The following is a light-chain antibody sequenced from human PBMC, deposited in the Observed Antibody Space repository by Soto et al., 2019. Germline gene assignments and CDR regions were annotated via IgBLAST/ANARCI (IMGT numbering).Light chain of an antibody. V-gene: IGKV3-20*01. CDR2: RTS. CDR1: QSVSSSY. CDR3: QQYNNWPLT. Sequence: EIVLTQSPGTLSLSPGERATLSCRASQSVSSSYLAWYQQEPGQAPRLLIYRTSNRATGIPDRFSGSGSGTDFTLTISSLQSEDFAVYYCQQYNNWPLTFGGGTKVDI. J-gene: IGKJ4*01.